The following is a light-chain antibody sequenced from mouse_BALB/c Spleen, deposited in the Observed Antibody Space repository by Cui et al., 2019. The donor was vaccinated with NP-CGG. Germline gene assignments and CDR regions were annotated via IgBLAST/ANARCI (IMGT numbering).Light chain of an antibody. J-gene: IGLJ1*01. V-gene: IGLV1*01. CDR2: GTN. Sequence: QALLSQESAFTTPPGETVTLTCRSSIGAITTSNYANWVQEKPDHLFTGLIGGTNNRAPGVPARFSGSLIGDKAALTITGAQTEDEAIYFCALWYSNHWVFGGGTKLTVL. CDR1: IGAITTSNY. CDR3: ALWYSNHWV.